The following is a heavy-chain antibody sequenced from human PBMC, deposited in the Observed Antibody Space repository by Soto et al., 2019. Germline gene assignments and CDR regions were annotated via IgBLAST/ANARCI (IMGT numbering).Heavy chain of an antibody. J-gene: IGHJ6*02. CDR1: GFTLSNYA. Sequence: EVQLVESGGGLVQPGGSLRLSCAASGFTLSNYAVNWVRQAPGKGLEWVSYISSDSRYIYYGDSVKGRFTISRDNARNSVYLQMTRLSDEDTAVYYCARIKFVEFFFINVAVYDMDVWGQGTPVTVSS. V-gene: IGHV3-48*02. CDR3: ARIKFVEFFFINVAVYDMDV. D-gene: IGHD3-3*01. CDR2: ISSDSRYI.